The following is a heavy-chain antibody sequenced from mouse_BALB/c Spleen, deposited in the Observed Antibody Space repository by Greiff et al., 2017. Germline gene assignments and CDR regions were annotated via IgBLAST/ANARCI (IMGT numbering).Heavy chain of an antibody. J-gene: IGHJ2*01. CDR2: ISYDGSN. CDR1: GYSITSGYY. CDR3: AREDGNYDY. D-gene: IGHD2-1*01. Sequence: VQLQQSGPGLVKPSQSLSLTCSVTGYSITSGYYWNWIRQFPGNKLEWMGYISYDGSNNYNPSLKNRISITRDTSKNQFFLKLNSVTTEDTATYYCAREDGNYDYWGQGTTLTVSS. V-gene: IGHV3-6*02.